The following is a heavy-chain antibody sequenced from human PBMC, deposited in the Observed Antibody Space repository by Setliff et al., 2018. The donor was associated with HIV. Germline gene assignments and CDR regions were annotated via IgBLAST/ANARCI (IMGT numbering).Heavy chain of an antibody. CDR2: VYSSGST. J-gene: IGHJ3*02. Sequence: SETRSLTCTVSGGSIGIRSYFWGWIRQLPGKGLEWIGSVYSSGSTYYNPSLKSRVTVSVDTSKDQFSLRLSSVTVADTAVYYCASGQWLEHAFDIWGQGTVVTVSS. CDR3: ASGQWLEHAFDI. V-gene: IGHV4-39*01. D-gene: IGHD6-19*01. CDR1: GGSIGIRSYF.